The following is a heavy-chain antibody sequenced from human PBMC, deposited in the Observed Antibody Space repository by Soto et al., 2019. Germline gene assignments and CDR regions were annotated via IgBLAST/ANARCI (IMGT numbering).Heavy chain of an antibody. CDR2: ISSSSSYI. CDR1: GFTFSSYS. CDR3: ARDNPPYSSGWSPR. D-gene: IGHD6-19*01. Sequence: PGGSLRLSCAASGFTFSSYSMNWVRQAPGKGLELVSSISSSSSYIYYADSVKGRFTISRDNAKNSLYLQMNSLRAEDTAVYYCARDNPPYSSGWSPRWGQGTLVTVSS. J-gene: IGHJ4*02. V-gene: IGHV3-21*01.